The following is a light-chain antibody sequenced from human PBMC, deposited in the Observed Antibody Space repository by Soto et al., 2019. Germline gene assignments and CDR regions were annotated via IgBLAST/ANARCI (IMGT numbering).Light chain of an antibody. CDR2: AAS. CDR1: QGISNY. Sequence: DIQMTQSPSSLFASVRDIVTITCRASQGISNYLAWYQQKPGKVPKLLIYAASTLQSGVPSRFSGSGSGTDFTLTISSLQPEDVATYYCQKYNSAPWTFGQGTKVEIK. J-gene: IGKJ1*01. V-gene: IGKV1-27*01. CDR3: QKYNSAPWT.